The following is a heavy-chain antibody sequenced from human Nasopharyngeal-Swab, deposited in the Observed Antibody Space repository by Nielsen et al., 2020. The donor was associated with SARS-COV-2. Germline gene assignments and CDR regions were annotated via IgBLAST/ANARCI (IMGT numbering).Heavy chain of an antibody. CDR3: ARDAPAMFAY. CDR2: ISSTGDYI. CDR1: GFTFSLYT. Sequence: GESLKISCAASGFTFSLYTINWVRQAPGKGLEWVSAISSTGDYIYHAASVKGRFTISRDNAKNSVYLHMNSLRAEDTALYYCARDAPAMFAYWGQGTLVTVSS. V-gene: IGHV3-21*01. J-gene: IGHJ4*02.